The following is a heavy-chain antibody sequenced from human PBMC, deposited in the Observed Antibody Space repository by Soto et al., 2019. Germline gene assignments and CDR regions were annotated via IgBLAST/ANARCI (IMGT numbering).Heavy chain of an antibody. D-gene: IGHD2-2*01. J-gene: IGHJ4*02. CDR3: ANGCSSTSCYGTLFDY. CDR1: GFTFSSYA. CDR2: ISGSGGST. V-gene: IGHV3-23*01. Sequence: GGSLRLSCAASGFTFSSYAMSWVRQAPGKGLEWVSAISGSGGSTYYADSVKGRFTISRDNSKNTLYLQMNSLRAEDTAVYYCANGCSSTSCYGTLFDYWGQGTLVTVSP.